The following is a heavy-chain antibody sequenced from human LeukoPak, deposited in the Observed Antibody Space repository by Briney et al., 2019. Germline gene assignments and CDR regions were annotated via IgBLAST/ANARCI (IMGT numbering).Heavy chain of an antibody. CDR1: GGSISSYY. J-gene: IGHJ4*02. CDR3: ARENGPYSSSWHIFDY. D-gene: IGHD6-13*01. V-gene: IGHV4-59*01. Sequence: SETLSLTCTVSGGSISSYYWSWIRQPPGKGLEWIGYIHYSGSTNYNPSLKSRVTISVDTSKNQFSLKLSSVTAADTAVYYCARENGPYSSSWHIFDYWGQGTLVTVSS. CDR2: IHYSGST.